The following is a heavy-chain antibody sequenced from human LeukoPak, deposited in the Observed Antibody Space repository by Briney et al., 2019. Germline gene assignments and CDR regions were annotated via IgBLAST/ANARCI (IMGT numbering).Heavy chain of an antibody. CDR1: GFTFSSYG. CDR2: IWYDGSNK. V-gene: IGHV3-33*01. J-gene: IGHJ6*02. D-gene: IGHD2-2*01. Sequence: GRSLRLSCAASGFTFSSYGMHWVRQAPGKGLEWVAVIWYDGSNKYYADSVKGRFTISRDNSKNTLYLQMNSLRAEDTAVYYCAREESEYQLPHAGYGMDVWGQGTTVTVSS. CDR3: AREESEYQLPHAGYGMDV.